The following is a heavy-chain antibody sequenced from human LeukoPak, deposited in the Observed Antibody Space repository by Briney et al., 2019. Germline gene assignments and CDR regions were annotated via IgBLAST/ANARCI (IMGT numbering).Heavy chain of an antibody. V-gene: IGHV3-30*01. J-gene: IGHJ4*02. CDR3: ARLAGYYDSSGYSPDY. Sequence: GGSLRLSCAASGFTFSSYAMHWVRQAPGKGLEWVAVISYDGSNKYYADSVKGRFTISRDNSKNTLYLQMNSLRAEDTAVYYCARLAGYYDSSGYSPDYWGQGTLVTVSS. CDR2: ISYDGSNK. CDR1: GFTFSSYA. D-gene: IGHD3-22*01.